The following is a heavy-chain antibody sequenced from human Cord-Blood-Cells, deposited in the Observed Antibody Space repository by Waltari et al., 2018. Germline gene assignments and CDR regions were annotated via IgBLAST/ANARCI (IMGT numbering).Heavy chain of an antibody. V-gene: IGHV4-34*01. Sequence: QVQLQQWGAGLLKPSETLSLTCAVYGGSFSGYYWSWIRQPPGKGLEWIGEINHSGSTNYNPSLKSRVTISVDTSKNQFSRKLSSVTAADTAVYYCARGYRITIFGVVIARYGMDVWGQGTTVTVSS. CDR1: GGSFSGYY. J-gene: IGHJ6*02. CDR2: INHSGST. D-gene: IGHD3-3*01. CDR3: ARGYRITIFGVVIARYGMDV.